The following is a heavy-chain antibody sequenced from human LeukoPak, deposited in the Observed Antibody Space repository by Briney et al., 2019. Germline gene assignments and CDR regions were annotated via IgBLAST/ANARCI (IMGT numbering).Heavy chain of an antibody. D-gene: IGHD4-23*01. Sequence: PSETLSLTCTVSGGSISDYKWTWIRQPAGKGLEWIGRVYASASTIYNPSLKSRVTMSVDTSKNQFSLELSSVTAADTAVYYCARAGYGGHWNDVFDIWGQGTTVTVSS. CDR3: ARAGYGGHWNDVFDI. J-gene: IGHJ3*02. V-gene: IGHV4-4*07. CDR2: VYASAST. CDR1: GGSISDYK.